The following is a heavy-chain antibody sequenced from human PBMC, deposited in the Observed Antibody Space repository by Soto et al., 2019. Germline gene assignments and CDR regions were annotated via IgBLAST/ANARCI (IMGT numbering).Heavy chain of an antibody. J-gene: IGHJ6*03. CDR2: ISSNGVGT. CDR3: ARRARPDFYYMDV. CDR1: GFTLSGYA. D-gene: IGHD6-6*01. V-gene: IGHV3-64*01. Sequence: EVQLAESGGGLAQPGGSLRLSCAASGFTLSGYAMDWVRQAPGKGLEYVSGISSNGVGTYYANSVQGRFTISRDNSKNTVYHQMGSLRPEDIAVYYCARRARPDFYYMDVWGKGTPVTVS.